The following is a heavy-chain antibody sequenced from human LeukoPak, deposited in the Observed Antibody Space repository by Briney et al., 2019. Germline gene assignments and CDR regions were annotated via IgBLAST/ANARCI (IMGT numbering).Heavy chain of an antibody. CDR1: GGSISSGDYF. V-gene: IGHV4-31*03. Sequence: PSETLSLTCTVSGGSISSGDYFWSWIRQHPGTGLEWIGYIYYSGSTYYNPSLKSRVAISVDTSKNQFSLTVSSVTAADTAVYYCTRDVPRSSGYPDNWGQGTLVTVSS. CDR2: IYYSGST. J-gene: IGHJ4*02. D-gene: IGHD3-22*01. CDR3: TRDVPRSSGYPDN.